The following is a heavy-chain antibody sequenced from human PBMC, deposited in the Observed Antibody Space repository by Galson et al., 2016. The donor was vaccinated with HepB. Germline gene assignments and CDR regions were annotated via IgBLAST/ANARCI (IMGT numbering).Heavy chain of an antibody. CDR2: IYSGGGT. J-gene: IGHJ6*02. D-gene: IGHD7-27*01. Sequence: SLRLSCAASGLTVSSNYMSWVRQAPGKGLEWVSVIYSGGGTYYADSVQGRFTISRDTSKNTLYLQMNSLRAEDTAVYYCARAWGNYGMDVWGQGTTVTVSS. CDR1: GLTVSSNY. CDR3: ARAWGNYGMDV. V-gene: IGHV3-53*01.